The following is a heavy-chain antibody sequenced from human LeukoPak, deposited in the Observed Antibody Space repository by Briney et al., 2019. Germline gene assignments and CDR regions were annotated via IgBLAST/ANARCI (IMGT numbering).Heavy chain of an antibody. Sequence: LRLSCAASGFIFSSYNMNWVRQHPGKGLEWIGYIYYSGSTYYNPSLKSRVTISVDTSKNQFSLKLSSVTAADTAVYYCARARYYYDSSNFDYWGQGTLVTVSS. V-gene: IGHV4-31*02. CDR2: IYYSGST. J-gene: IGHJ4*02. D-gene: IGHD3-22*01. CDR3: ARARYYYDSSNFDY. CDR1: GFIFSSYN.